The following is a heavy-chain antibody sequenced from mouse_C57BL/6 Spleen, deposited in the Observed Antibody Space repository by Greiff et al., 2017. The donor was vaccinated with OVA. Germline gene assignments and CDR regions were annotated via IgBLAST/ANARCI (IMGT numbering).Heavy chain of an antibody. CDR2: INPNNGGT. V-gene: IGHV1-22*01. Sequence: EVQLQQSGPELVKPGASVKMSCKASGYTFTDYNMHWVKQSHGKSLEWIGYINPNNGGTSYNQKFKGKATLTVNKSSSTAYMELRSLTSEDSAVYYCARFDDYDAGFDYWGQGTTLTVSS. CDR3: ARFDDYDAGFDY. D-gene: IGHD2-4*01. J-gene: IGHJ2*01. CDR1: GYTFTDYN.